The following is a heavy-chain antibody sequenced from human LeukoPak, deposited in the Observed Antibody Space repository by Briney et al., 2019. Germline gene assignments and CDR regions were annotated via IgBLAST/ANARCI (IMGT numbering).Heavy chain of an antibody. V-gene: IGHV3-9*01. D-gene: IGHD6-19*01. CDR2: ISWNSGSI. CDR3: AKGHSSGINGAFDY. CDR1: GFTFDDYA. Sequence: GGSLRLSCAASGFTFDDYAMHWVRQAPGKALEWVSGISWNSGSIGYADSVKRRFTISRDNAKKSLYLQMNGLRAEDTALYYCAKGHSSGINGAFDYWGQGTLVSVCS. J-gene: IGHJ4*02.